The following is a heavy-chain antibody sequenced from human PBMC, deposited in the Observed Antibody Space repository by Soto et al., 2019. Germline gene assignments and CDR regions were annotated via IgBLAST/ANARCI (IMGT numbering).Heavy chain of an antibody. V-gene: IGHV4-31*03. D-gene: IGHD2-2*01. CDR3: ARGGDCSSTSCYWFDP. Sequence: SETLSLTCTVSGGSISSGGYYWSWIRQHPGKGLEWIGYIYYSGSTYYNPSLKSRVTISVDTSKNQFSLKLSSVTAADTAVYYCARGGDCSSTSCYWFDPWGQGTLVTVSS. CDR2: IYYSGST. J-gene: IGHJ5*02. CDR1: GGSISSGGYY.